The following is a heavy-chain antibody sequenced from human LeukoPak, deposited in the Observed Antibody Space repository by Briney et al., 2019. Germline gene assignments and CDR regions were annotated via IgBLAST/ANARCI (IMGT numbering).Heavy chain of an antibody. CDR2: ISGSGGST. D-gene: IGHD3-10*01. CDR3: AKDRRVLLWFRELWSAFDI. CDR1: GFTFSSYA. J-gene: IGHJ3*02. Sequence: GGSLRLSCAASGFTFSSYAMSWVRQAPGKGLEWVSAISGSGGSTYYADSVKGRFTISRDNSKNTLYLQMNSLRAEDTAVYYWAKDRRVLLWFRELWSAFDIWGQGTMVTVSS. V-gene: IGHV3-23*01.